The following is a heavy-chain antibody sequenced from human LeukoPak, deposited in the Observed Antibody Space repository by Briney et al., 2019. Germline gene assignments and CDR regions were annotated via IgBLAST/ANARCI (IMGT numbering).Heavy chain of an antibody. CDR3: AKDNGKCDYLALFDH. D-gene: IGHD3-16*01. V-gene: IGHV3-30*02. J-gene: IGHJ4*02. Sequence: SVKGRFTISRDNSNNTLYLQMNSLRAEDSAIYFCAKDNGKCDYLALFDHWGQGAQVIVSS.